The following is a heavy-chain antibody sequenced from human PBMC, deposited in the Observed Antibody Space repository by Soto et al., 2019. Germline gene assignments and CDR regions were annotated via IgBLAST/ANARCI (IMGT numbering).Heavy chain of an antibody. CDR3: AREWDPAMVPRADY. V-gene: IGHV3-30-3*01. Sequence: GGSLRLSCAASGFTFSSYAMHWVRQAPGKGLEWVAVISYDGSNKYYADSVKGRFTISRDNSKNTLYLQMNSLRAEDTAVYYCAREWDPAMVPRADYWGQGSLVTVSS. J-gene: IGHJ4*02. D-gene: IGHD5-18*01. CDR2: ISYDGSNK. CDR1: GFTFSSYA.